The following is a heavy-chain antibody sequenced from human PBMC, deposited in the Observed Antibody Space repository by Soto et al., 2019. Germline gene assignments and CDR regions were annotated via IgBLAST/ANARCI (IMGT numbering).Heavy chain of an antibody. CDR1: GGTFSSYA. V-gene: IGHV1-69*13. D-gene: IGHD2-15*01. CDR3: AGEYCSGGSCYITAGWFDP. CDR2: IIPIFGTA. J-gene: IGHJ5*02. Sequence: SVKVSCKASGGTFSSYATSWVRQAPGQGLEWMGGIIPIFGTANYAQKFQGRVTITADESTSTAYMELSSLRSEDTAVYYCAGEYCSGGSCYITAGWFDPWGQGTLVTVSS.